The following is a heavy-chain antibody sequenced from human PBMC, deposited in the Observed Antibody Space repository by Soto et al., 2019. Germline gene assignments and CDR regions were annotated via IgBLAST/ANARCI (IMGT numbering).Heavy chain of an antibody. Sequence: QVLLQESGPGLVQPSGTLSLSCVVSGVSIGSNYYWGWVRQPPGKGLEWLGDMSHIGSVNYNPSLKSRVTISMDKSQNQFSLKLDSMTAADTAVYYCARSLGWYAVDYWGQGTLVLVSS. D-gene: IGHD6-19*01. CDR2: MSHIGSV. J-gene: IGHJ4*02. CDR3: ARSLGWYAVDY. CDR1: GVSIGSNYY. V-gene: IGHV4-4*02.